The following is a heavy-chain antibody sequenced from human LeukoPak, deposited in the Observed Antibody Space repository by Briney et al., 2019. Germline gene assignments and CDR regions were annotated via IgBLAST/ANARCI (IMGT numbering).Heavy chain of an antibody. CDR1: GCIFSNYC. Sequence: GGSLTLSCAASGCIFSNYCMSWVRQAPGRGLEGVANINQDGSEKYYVDSLKGRFTISRDNAKNSLYLQMNSLRAEDTAVYYCARMWIQLWPFDYWGQGTLVTVSS. CDR2: INQDGSEK. CDR3: ARMWIQLWPFDY. V-gene: IGHV3-7*03. D-gene: IGHD5-18*01. J-gene: IGHJ4*02.